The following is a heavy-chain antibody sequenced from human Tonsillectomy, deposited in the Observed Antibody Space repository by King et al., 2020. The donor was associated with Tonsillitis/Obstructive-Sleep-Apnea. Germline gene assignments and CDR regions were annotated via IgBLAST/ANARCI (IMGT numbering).Heavy chain of an antibody. CDR3: ARDSGEYFDY. J-gene: IGHJ4*02. CDR2: ISSSGSYI. CDR1: GFTFSSYS. D-gene: IGHD7-27*01. Sequence: VQLVESGGGLVKPGGSLRLSCEASGFTFSSYSMNWVRQAPGKGLEWGSSISSSGSYIYYADSLKGRFTLSRDNAKNSLYLQMNSLRAEDTAVYYCARDSGEYFDYWGQGTLVTVSS. V-gene: IGHV3-21*01.